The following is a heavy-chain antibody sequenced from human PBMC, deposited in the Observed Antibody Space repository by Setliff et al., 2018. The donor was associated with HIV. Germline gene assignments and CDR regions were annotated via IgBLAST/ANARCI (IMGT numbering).Heavy chain of an antibody. Sequence: SVKVSCKASGGTFSSYAINWVRQAPGQGPEWMGRIIPIFDAANNAQKFKGRIRISAVQSTRTAYMELSSLKFDDTAIYYCARDGAGHCDNRGYYGNFDYWGQGTLVTVSS. CDR1: GGTFSSYA. CDR2: IIPIFDAA. J-gene: IGHJ4*02. V-gene: IGHV1-69*13. CDR3: ARDGAGHCDNRGYYGNFDY. D-gene: IGHD3-22*01.